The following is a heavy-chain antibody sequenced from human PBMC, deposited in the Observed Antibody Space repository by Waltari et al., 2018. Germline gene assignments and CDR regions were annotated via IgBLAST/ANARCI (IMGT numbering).Heavy chain of an antibody. CDR3: ARAGAMVTTNFDY. J-gene: IGHJ4*02. V-gene: IGHV4-59*01. CDR1: GGFISSYY. Sequence: QVQLQESGPGLVKPSETLSLTCTVSGGFISSYYWSWIRQPPGKGLEWIGYISYSGSTNYNASLKGRVTISLDTSKKQFSLRLNSVTAADTAVYYCARAGAMVTTNFDYWGQGTLVTVSS. CDR2: ISYSGST. D-gene: IGHD4-17*01.